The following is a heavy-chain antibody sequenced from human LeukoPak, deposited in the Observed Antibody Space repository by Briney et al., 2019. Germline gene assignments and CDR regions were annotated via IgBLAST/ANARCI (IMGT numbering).Heavy chain of an antibody. Sequence: SETLSLTCIVSGGPISSYYWSWIRQTPGKGLEWIGDIFYRGTTNYNPSLKSRVTMSVDTTNNQFSLKLSSVTAADTAVYYCARLRPWFDPWGQGTLVTVSS. CDR1: GGPISSYY. CDR3: ARLRPWFDP. CDR2: IFYRGTT. J-gene: IGHJ5*02. V-gene: IGHV4-59*08.